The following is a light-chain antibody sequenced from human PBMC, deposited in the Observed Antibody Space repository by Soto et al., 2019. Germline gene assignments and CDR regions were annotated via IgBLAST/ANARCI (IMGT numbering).Light chain of an antibody. CDR3: QQSYSTPQIT. V-gene: IGKV1-39*01. Sequence: DFQMTQSPSSLSASVGDTVTITCRASQDIGTFLNWYQQKPGKAPKLLLYAASDLLSGVSSRFSGSGSGTDFTLTISSLQPEDFAAYYCQQSYSTPQITFGPGTKVDMK. CDR2: AAS. CDR1: QDIGTF. J-gene: IGKJ3*01.